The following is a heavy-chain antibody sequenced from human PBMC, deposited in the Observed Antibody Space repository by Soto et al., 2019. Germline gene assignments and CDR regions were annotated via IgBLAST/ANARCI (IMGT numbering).Heavy chain of an antibody. D-gene: IGHD2-15*01. CDR2: ISADNGNT. CDR1: GYTFTTNG. Sequence: QVQLVQSGSEVKKPGASVKVSCKASGYTFTTNGISWVRQAPGQGLEWMGWISADNGNTNYAQKFQGRVTMTTDTSTTTADMELRSRRPDDTAVYYCARDRYCSGASCYSLGLGYWGQGTPVTVAS. J-gene: IGHJ4*02. CDR3: ARDRYCSGASCYSLGLGY. V-gene: IGHV1-18*01.